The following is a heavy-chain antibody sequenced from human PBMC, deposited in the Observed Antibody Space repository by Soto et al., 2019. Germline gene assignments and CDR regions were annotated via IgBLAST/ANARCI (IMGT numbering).Heavy chain of an antibody. Sequence: SETLSLTCTVSGGSISSGDYYWSWIRQHPGKGLEWIGYIYYSGSTYYNPSLKSRVTISVDTSKNQFSLKLSSVTAADTAVYYCARRWSGSRQGFDSWGQGTLVTVSS. CDR2: IYYSGST. D-gene: IGHD3-3*01. CDR1: GGSISSGDYY. J-gene: IGHJ5*01. V-gene: IGHV4-31*03. CDR3: ARRWSGSRQGFDS.